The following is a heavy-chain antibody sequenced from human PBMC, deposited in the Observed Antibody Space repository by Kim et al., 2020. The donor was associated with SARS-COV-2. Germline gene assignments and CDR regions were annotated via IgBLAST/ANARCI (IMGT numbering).Heavy chain of an antibody. V-gene: IGHV3-9*01. D-gene: IGHD4-17*01. CDR1: GFTFGDYA. Sequence: GGSLRLSCAASGFTFGDYAMHWVRQAPGKGLEWVSGISWNSGSIGYADSVKGRFTISRDNAKNSLYLQMNSLRAEDTALYFCAKDSSAGHGDYFDSWGQGTLVPVSS. CDR2: ISWNSGSI. CDR3: AKDSSAGHGDYFDS. J-gene: IGHJ4*02.